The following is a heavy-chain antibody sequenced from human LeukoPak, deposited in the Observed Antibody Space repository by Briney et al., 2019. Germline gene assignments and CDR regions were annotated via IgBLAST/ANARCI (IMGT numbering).Heavy chain of an antibody. J-gene: IGHJ3*02. CDR3: ARGPYYYDSSGAFDI. D-gene: IGHD3-22*01. Sequence: SETLSLTCTVSGDSISSSNCYWGWIRQPPGKGLEWIGSIYFSGGTYYNPSLKSRVTISLDTSKNQSSLKLSSVTAADTAVYYCARGPYYYDSSGAFDIWGQGTMVTVSS. V-gene: IGHV4-39*07. CDR1: GDSISSSNCY. CDR2: IYFSGGT.